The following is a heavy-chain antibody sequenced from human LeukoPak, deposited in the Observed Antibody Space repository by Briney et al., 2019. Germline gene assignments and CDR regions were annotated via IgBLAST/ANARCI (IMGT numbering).Heavy chain of an antibody. D-gene: IGHD3-16*01. CDR3: ARAGELWPTWDY. CDR1: GYTFTVYY. CDR2: INPNSGGT. J-gene: IGHJ4*02. V-gene: IGHV1-2*02. Sequence: GASVKVSFKGSGYTFTVYYMHWVGQAPGQGGEWMGWINPNSGGTNYAQKFQGRVTMTRDTSISTAYMELSRLRSDDTAVYYCARAGELWPTWDYWGQGTLVTVSS.